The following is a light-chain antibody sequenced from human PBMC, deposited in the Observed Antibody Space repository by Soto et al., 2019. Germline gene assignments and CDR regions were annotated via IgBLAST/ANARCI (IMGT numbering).Light chain of an antibody. CDR3: QHYNSYSEA. V-gene: IGKV1-5*03. Sequence: DIQMTQSPSTLSGSVGDRVTITCRASRTISSWLAWYQQKPGKAPKLLIYKASTLKSGVPSRFSGSGSGTEFTLTISSLQPDDFATYYCQHYNSYSEALGQGTKVDIK. J-gene: IGKJ1*01. CDR2: KAS. CDR1: RTISSW.